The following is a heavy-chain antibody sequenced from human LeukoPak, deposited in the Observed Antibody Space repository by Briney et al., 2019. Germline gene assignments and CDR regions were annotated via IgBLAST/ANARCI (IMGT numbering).Heavy chain of an antibody. D-gene: IGHD2-15*01. V-gene: IGHV1-18*01. CDR2: ISGYNGNT. J-gene: IGHJ5*02. CDR3: ARGPSAYCSGGSCYSGSAWFDP. CDR1: GYTFTRYA. Sequence: ASVKVSCKASGYTFTRYAISWVRQAPGQGLEWMGWISGYNGNTNYAQKFQGRVTMTRNTSISTAYMELSSLRSEDTAVYYCARGPSAYCSGGSCYSGSAWFDPWGQGTLVTVSS.